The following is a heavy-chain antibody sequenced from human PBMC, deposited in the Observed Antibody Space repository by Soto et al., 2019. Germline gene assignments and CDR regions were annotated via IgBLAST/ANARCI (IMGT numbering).Heavy chain of an antibody. CDR3: ARDSNDYVWVSSGAFDI. Sequence: EVQLVESGGGLVQPGGSLRLSCAASGFTFSSYEMNWVRQAPGKGLEWVSYISSSGSTIYYADSVKGRFTISRDNAKNSLYLQMNSLRAEDTAVYYCARDSNDYVWVSSGAFDIWGQGTMVTVSS. CDR1: GFTFSSYE. V-gene: IGHV3-48*03. D-gene: IGHD3-16*01. CDR2: ISSSGSTI. J-gene: IGHJ3*02.